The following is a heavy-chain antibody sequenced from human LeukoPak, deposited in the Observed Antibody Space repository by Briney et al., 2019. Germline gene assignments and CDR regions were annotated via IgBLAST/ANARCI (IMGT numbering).Heavy chain of an antibody. CDR1: GYTFTGYY. J-gene: IGHJ4*02. CDR2: INPNSGGT. CDR3: ARADGGSFRFDY. Sequence: ASVKVSCKASGYTFTGYYMHWVRQAPGQGLEWMGWINPNSGGTNYVQKFQGRVTMTRDTSISTAYMELSRLRSDDTAVYYCARADGGSFRFDYWGQGTLVTVSS. V-gene: IGHV1-2*02. D-gene: IGHD2-15*01.